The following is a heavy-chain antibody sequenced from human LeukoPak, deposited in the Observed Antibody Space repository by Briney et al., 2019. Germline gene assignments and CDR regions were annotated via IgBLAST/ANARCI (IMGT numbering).Heavy chain of an antibody. J-gene: IGHJ4*02. D-gene: IGHD3-22*01. Sequence: GGSLRLSCAASGFTFDDYAMHWVRQAPGKGLEWVSGISWNSGSIGYADSVKGRFTISRDNAKNSLYLQMSSLRAEDTALYYCAKATDYDSSGYFDYWGQGTLVTVSS. CDR1: GFTFDDYA. V-gene: IGHV3-9*01. CDR2: ISWNSGSI. CDR3: AKATDYDSSGYFDY.